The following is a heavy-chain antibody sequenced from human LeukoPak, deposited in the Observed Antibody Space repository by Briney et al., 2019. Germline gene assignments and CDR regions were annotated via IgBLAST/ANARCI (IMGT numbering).Heavy chain of an antibody. D-gene: IGHD3-10*01. J-gene: IGHJ5*02. CDR2: INHSGST. CDR1: GGSFSGYY. CDR3: ASRAMVRGVPYNWFDP. V-gene: IGHV4-34*01. Sequence: SETLSLTCAVYGGSFSGYYWRWIRQPPGKGLEWIGEINHSGSTNYNPSLKSRVTISVDTSKNQFSLKLSSVTAADTAVYYCASRAMVRGVPYNWFDPWGQGALVTVSS.